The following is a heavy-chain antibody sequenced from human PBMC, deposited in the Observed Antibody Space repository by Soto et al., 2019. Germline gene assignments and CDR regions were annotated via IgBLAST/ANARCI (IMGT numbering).Heavy chain of an antibody. J-gene: IGHJ6*02. V-gene: IGHV5-51*01. CDR2: IYPGDSDT. D-gene: IGHD6-13*01. CDR3: ARHSSRWYSLDYCFYGMDV. CDR1: GYSFTSYW. Sequence: PGESLKLSGKGSGYSFTSYWIGWVRQMPGKGLEWMGIIYPGDSDTRYSPSFQGQVTISADKSISTAYLQWSSLKASDAAMYYCARHSSRWYSLDYCFYGMDVWGQGTPVTIS.